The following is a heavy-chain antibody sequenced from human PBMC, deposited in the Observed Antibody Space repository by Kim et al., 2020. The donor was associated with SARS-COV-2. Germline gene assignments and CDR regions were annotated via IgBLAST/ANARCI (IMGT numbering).Heavy chain of an antibody. CDR3: ARDRSGEQWLDYYYYYGMDV. CDR1: GFTFSSYS. Sequence: GGSLRLSCAASGFTFSSYSMNWVRQAPGKGLEWVSSISSSSSYIYYADSVKGRFTISRDNAKNSLYLQMNSLRAEDTAVYYCARDRSGEQWLDYYYYYGMDVWGQGTTVTVSS. J-gene: IGHJ6*02. V-gene: IGHV3-21*01. D-gene: IGHD6-19*01. CDR2: ISSSSSYI.